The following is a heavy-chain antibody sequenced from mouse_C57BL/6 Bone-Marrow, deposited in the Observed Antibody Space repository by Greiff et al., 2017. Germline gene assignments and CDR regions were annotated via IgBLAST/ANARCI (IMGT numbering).Heavy chain of an antibody. D-gene: IGHD1-1*01. CDR2: IDPENGDT. J-gene: IGHJ3*01. Sequence: EVQLQQSGAELVRPGASVKLSCKASGFNIKDDYMHWVKQRPEQGLEWIGWIDPENGDTEYASKFQGKATITADTSSNTAYLQLSSLASEDTAVYNCTTGGSRPFAYWGQGTLVTVSA. CDR1: GFNIKDDY. CDR3: TTGGSRPFAY. V-gene: IGHV14-4*01.